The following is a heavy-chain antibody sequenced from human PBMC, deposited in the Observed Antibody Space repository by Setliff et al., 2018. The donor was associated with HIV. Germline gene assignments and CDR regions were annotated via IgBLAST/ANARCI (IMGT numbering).Heavy chain of an antibody. J-gene: IGHJ6*02. CDR1: GGSISSYY. D-gene: IGHD3-9*01. CDR2: ITDSGNT. CDR3: ARETQQSYNIVTGYNYYYGIDV. V-gene: IGHV4-59*01. Sequence: KASETLSLTCTVSGGSISSYYWTWIRQSPGNRLEWLGYITDSGNTNYNPSLRRRVTISADTSKNQVSLRLRSVTAADTAVYYCARETQQSYNIVTGYNYYYGIDVWGQGTTVTASS.